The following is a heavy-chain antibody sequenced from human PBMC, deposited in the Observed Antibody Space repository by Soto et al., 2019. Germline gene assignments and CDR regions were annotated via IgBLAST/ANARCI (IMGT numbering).Heavy chain of an antibody. D-gene: IGHD2-2*01. CDR1: GGSISSGGYY. Sequence: PSETLSLTCTVSGGSISSGGYYWSWIRQHPGKGLEWIGYIYYSGSTYYNPSLKSRVTISVDTSKNQFSLKLSSVTAADTAVYYCAAGVVPAANFDYWGQGTLVTVS. CDR3: AAGVVPAANFDY. CDR2: IYYSGST. V-gene: IGHV4-31*03. J-gene: IGHJ4*02.